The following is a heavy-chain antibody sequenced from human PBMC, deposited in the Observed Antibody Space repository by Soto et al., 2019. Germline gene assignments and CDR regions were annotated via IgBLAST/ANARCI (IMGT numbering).Heavy chain of an antibody. CDR1: GGSVSSGSYY. J-gene: IGHJ5*02. CDR3: ARGRTSWFDP. Sequence: LSLTCTVSGGSVSSGSYYWSWIRQPPGKGLEWIGYIYYSGSTNYNPSLKSRVTISVDTSKNQFSLKLSSVTAADTAVYYCARGRTSWFDPWGQGTLVTVSS. CDR2: IYYSGST. V-gene: IGHV4-61*01.